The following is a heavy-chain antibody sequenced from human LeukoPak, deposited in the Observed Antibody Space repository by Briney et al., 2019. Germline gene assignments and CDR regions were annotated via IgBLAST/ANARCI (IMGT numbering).Heavy chain of an antibody. CDR1: GYTFTSYG. J-gene: IGHJ6*03. Sequence: GASVKVSCKASGYTFTSYGISWVRQAPGQGLEWMGWISAYNGNTNYAQKLQGRVTMTTDTSTSTAYMELRSLRSDDTAVYYCARDRRSYGYDYYYYYMDVWGKGTTVTVSS. V-gene: IGHV1-18*01. CDR2: ISAYNGNT. CDR3: ARDRRSYGYDYYYYYMDV. D-gene: IGHD5-18*01.